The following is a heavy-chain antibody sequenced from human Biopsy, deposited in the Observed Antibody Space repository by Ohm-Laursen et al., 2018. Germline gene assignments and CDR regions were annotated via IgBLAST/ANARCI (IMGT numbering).Heavy chain of an antibody. CDR3: ARDETGSSVFGPYYYGMDV. Sequence: ASVKVSCKASGYSFTKYYINWVRQAPGQGLEWMGIINPTGGTTSYAEKFQGRVTLTRDTSTGSVYLELNSLIYEDTALYYCARDETGSSVFGPYYYGMDVWGQGTTVTVSS. CDR1: GYSFTKYY. J-gene: IGHJ6*02. CDR2: INPTGGTT. V-gene: IGHV1-46*01. D-gene: IGHD3-9*01.